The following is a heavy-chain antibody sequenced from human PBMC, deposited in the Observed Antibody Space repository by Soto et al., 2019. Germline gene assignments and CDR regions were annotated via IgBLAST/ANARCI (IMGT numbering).Heavy chain of an antibody. CDR2: TYYRSKWYN. CDR3: AREGGYGFQQLGNFDY. CDR1: GDRVSSNSAA. V-gene: IGHV6-1*01. Sequence: SQTLSLTCAISGDRVSSNSAAWNWIRQSPSRGLEWLGRTYYRSKWYNDYAVSVKSRITINPDTSKNQFSLQLNSVTPEDTAVYYCAREGGYGFQQLGNFDYWGQGTLVTVSS. D-gene: IGHD6-13*01. J-gene: IGHJ4*02.